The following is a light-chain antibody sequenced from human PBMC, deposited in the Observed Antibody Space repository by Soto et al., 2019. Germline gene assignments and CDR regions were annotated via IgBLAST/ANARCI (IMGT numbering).Light chain of an antibody. CDR3: SSYTSGTTLVV. V-gene: IGLV2-14*01. CDR1: SSDVGGYNY. J-gene: IGLJ3*02. Sequence: QSALTQPASVSGSPGQSITISCTGTSSDVGGYNYVSWYQQHPGKAPKLMIYEVGNRPSGVSNRFSGSKSGNTASLTISGLQAEDEADYYCSSYTSGTTLVVFGGGTKLTVL. CDR2: EVG.